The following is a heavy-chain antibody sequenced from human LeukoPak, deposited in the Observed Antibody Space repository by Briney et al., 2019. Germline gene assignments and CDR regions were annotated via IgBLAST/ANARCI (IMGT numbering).Heavy chain of an antibody. CDR2: IYYSGST. CDR3: ARTSRWYGSGSYLVDY. Sequence: SETLSLTCTASGGSISSYYWSWIRQPPGKGLEWIGYIYYSGSTNYNPSLKSRVTISVDTSKNQFSLKLSSVTAADTAVYYCARTSRWYGSGSYLVDYWGQGTLVTVSS. CDR1: GGSISSYY. D-gene: IGHD3-10*01. V-gene: IGHV4-59*01. J-gene: IGHJ4*02.